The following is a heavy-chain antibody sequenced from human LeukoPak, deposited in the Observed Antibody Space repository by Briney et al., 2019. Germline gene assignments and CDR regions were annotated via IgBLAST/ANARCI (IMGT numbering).Heavy chain of an antibody. D-gene: IGHD2-2*01. CDR1: GFTFSSYG. V-gene: IGHV3-33*01. J-gene: IGHJ5*02. Sequence: GSLRLSCAASGFTFSSYGMHWVRQAPGKGLEWVAVIWYDGSNKYYADSVKGRFTISRDNSKNTLYLQMNSLRAEDTAVYYCARDSGAAISWFDPWGQGTLVTVSS. CDR3: ARDSGAAISWFDP. CDR2: IWYDGSNK.